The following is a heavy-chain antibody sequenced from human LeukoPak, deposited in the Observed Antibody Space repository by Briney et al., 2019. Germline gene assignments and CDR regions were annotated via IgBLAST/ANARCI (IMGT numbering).Heavy chain of an antibody. CDR1: GFTFSSYS. J-gene: IGHJ4*02. Sequence: GGSLRLSCAAFGFTFSSYSMNWVRQAPGKGLEWVAVISHDGSNKYYADSVKGRFTISRDNSKNTLYLQMNSLRPEDTAVYYCANENYFDTSGYVDNWGQGTLVTVSS. V-gene: IGHV3-30*18. CDR3: ANENYFDTSGYVDN. CDR2: ISHDGSNK. D-gene: IGHD3-22*01.